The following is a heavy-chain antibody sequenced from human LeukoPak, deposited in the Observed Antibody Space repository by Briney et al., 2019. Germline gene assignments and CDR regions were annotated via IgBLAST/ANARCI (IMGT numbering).Heavy chain of an antibody. CDR1: GSSFTSYW. J-gene: IGHJ6*03. CDR3: ARGTHRDYYYYYMDV. Sequence: GVSLKISCKGSGSSFTSYWIGWVRQMRGKGLEWMGIIYPGDSDTRYSPSFQGQVTISADKSISTAYLQWSSLKASDTAMYYCARGTHRDYYYYYMDVWGKGTTVTVSS. CDR2: IYPGDSDT. V-gene: IGHV5-51*01. D-gene: IGHD3-10*01.